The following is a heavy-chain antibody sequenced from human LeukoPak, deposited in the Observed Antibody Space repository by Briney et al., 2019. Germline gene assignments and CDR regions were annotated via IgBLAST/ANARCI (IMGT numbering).Heavy chain of an antibody. CDR3: ARDRIFGVPYGGDGMDV. J-gene: IGHJ6*02. D-gene: IGHD3-3*02. CDR1: GYTFTGYY. Sequence: ASVKVSCKASGYTFTGYYMHWVRQAPGQGLEWMGWINPNSGSTSYAQKFQGRVTMTRDTSTSTVYMELSSLRSEDTAVYYCARDRIFGVPYGGDGMDVWGQGTTVTVSS. V-gene: IGHV1-46*01. CDR2: INPNSGST.